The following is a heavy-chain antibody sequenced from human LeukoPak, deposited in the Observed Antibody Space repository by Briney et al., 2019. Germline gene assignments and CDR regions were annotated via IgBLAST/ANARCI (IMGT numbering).Heavy chain of an antibody. V-gene: IGHV4-38-2*01. J-gene: IGHJ5*02. D-gene: IGHD5-18*01. CDR1: GYSISSGYY. CDR3: ARRDTIWFDP. Sequence: TSETLSLTCAVSGYSISSGYYWGWIRQPPGKGLEWIGSIYHRESTYYNPYLKSRVTISVDTSKNQYSLKLSSVTAADTAVYYCARRDTIWFDPWGQGTLVTVSS. CDR2: IYHREST.